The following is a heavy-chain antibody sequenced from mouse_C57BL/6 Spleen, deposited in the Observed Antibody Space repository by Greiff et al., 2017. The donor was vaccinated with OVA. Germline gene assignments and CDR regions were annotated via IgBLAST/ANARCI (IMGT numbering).Heavy chain of an antibody. D-gene: IGHD2-3*01. J-gene: IGHJ2*01. Sequence: VQLQQPGAELVKPGASVKLSCKASGYTFTSYWMHWVKQRPGQGLEWIGMIHPNSGSTNYNEKFKSKATLTVDKSSSTAYMQLSSLTSEDSAVYYCARPIYDGYYVGYWGQGTTLTVSS. CDR1: GYTFTSYW. CDR2: IHPNSGST. V-gene: IGHV1-64*01. CDR3: ARPIYDGYYVGY.